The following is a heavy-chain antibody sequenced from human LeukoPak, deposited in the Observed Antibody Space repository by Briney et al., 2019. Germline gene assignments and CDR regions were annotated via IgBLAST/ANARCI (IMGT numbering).Heavy chain of an antibody. J-gene: IGHJ4*01. D-gene: IGHD6-19*01. CDR3: AKGIYSSGWSYVDY. CDR1: GFTFSSSA. Sequence: GGSLRLSCAASGFTFSSSAMSWVREAPGKGLEWVSTLSGSGITTYYADSVKGRFTISRDNSKNTLYLQMNSLRAEDTAVYYCAKGIYSSGWSYVDYWGHGTLVTVSS. CDR2: LSGSGITT. V-gene: IGHV3-23*01.